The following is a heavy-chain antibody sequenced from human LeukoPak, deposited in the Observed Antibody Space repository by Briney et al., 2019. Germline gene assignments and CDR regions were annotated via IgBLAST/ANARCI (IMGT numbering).Heavy chain of an antibody. CDR1: GYTFTGYY. J-gene: IGHJ4*02. D-gene: IGHD5-18*01. V-gene: IGHV7-4-1*02. Sequence: ASVKVSCKASGYTFTGYYMHWVRQAPGQGLEWMGWINTNTGNPTYAQGFTGRFVFSLDTSVSTAYLQISSLKAEDTAVYYCARGGYSYGHYRSRVLYFDYWGQGTLVTDSS. CDR3: ARGGYSYGHYRSRVLYFDY. CDR2: INTNTGNP.